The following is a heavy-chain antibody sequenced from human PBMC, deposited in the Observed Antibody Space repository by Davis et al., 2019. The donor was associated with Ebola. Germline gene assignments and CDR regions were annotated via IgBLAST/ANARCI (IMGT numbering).Heavy chain of an antibody. Sequence: SETLSLTCTVSGGSVSSGSYYWSWIRQPPGKGLEWIGYIYYSGSTNYNPSLKSRVTISVDTSKNQFSLKLSSVTAADTAVYYCARTLSWFDPWGQGTLVTVSS. V-gene: IGHV4-61*01. CDR1: GGSVSSGSYY. CDR3: ARTLSWFDP. CDR2: IYYSGST. J-gene: IGHJ5*02.